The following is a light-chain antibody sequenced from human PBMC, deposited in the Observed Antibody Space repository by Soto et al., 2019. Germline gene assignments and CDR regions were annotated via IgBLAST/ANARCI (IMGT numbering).Light chain of an antibody. V-gene: IGKV3-20*01. J-gene: IGKJ1*01. CDR3: QQYGTSPRT. CDR2: DAS. CDR1: QTVRNNY. Sequence: EFVLTQSPGTLSLSPGERATLSCRASQTVRNNYLAWYQQKPGQAPRLLIYDASSRATGIPDRFSGSGSGTDFTLTISRLEPEDFAVYYCQQYGTSPRTFGQGTKVDIK.